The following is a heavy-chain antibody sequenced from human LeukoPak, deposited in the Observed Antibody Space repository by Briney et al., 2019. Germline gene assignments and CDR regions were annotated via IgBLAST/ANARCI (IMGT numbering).Heavy chain of an antibody. CDR3: ASRGYYYDSSGDTLV. J-gene: IGHJ4*02. D-gene: IGHD3-22*01. CDR2: ISAYNGNT. V-gene: IGHV1-18*01. CDR1: GYTFTSYG. Sequence: ASVKVSCKASGYTFTSYGISWVRQAPGQGLEWMGWISAYNGNTNYAQKLQGGATMTTDTSTSTAYMELRSLRSDDTAVYYCASRGYYYDSSGDTLVWGQGTLVTVSS.